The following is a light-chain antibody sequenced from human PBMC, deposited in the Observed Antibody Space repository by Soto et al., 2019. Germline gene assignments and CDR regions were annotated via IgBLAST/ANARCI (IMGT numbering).Light chain of an antibody. V-gene: IGLV1-40*01. CDR3: QSYDSSLTAL. CDR2: GNT. CDR1: SSNLGLGYD. Sequence: QSVLTQPPSVSGAPGQRVTISCTGSSSNLGLGYDVHWYQQLPGTAPRLLIYGNTNRPSGVPDRFSGSKSGTSASLAITGLQAEDEADYYCQSYDSSLTALFGGGTKLTVL. J-gene: IGLJ2*01.